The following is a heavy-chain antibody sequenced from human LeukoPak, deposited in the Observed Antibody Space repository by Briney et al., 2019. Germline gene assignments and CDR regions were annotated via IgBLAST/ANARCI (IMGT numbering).Heavy chain of an antibody. D-gene: IGHD6-13*01. CDR2: ISVYSGNT. J-gene: IGHJ4*02. CDR1: GYTFTDYG. Sequence: ASVKVSCKASGYTFTDYGITWVRQAPGHGLEWMGWISVYSGNTDYAQKLQGRVTMTTDTPTGTAYMDLRSLRSDDTAVYYCARDATRYGSTWYYDYWGQGTLVTVSS. V-gene: IGHV1-18*01. CDR3: ARDATRYGSTWYYDY.